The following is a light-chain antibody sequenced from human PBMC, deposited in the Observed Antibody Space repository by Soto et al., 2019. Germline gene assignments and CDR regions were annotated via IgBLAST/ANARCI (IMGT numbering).Light chain of an antibody. CDR2: ATP. V-gene: IGKV1-39*01. J-gene: IGKJ1*01. CDR1: QNISSY. Sequence: DIQMTQSPSSLSASVGDRVTITCRASQNISSYLNWYQQKPGKAPKLLIYATPSLQSGVPSRFSGSGSGTDFTPTISSLQPEDFATYYCQQTYSTPRTFGQGTKV. CDR3: QQTYSTPRT.